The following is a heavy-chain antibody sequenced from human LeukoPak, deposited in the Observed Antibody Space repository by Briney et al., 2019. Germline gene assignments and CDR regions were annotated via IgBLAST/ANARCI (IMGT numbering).Heavy chain of an antibody. CDR1: GFTFSSYS. V-gene: IGHV3-48*04. CDR3: ARDSAARPYPYNWFDP. CDR2: ISSSSSTI. D-gene: IGHD6-6*01. Sequence: PGGSLRLSCAASGFTFSSYSMNWVRQALGKGLEWVSYISSSSSTIYYADSVKGRFTISRDNAKNSLYLQMNSLRAEDTAVYYCARDSAARPYPYNWFDPWGQGTLVTVSS. J-gene: IGHJ5*02.